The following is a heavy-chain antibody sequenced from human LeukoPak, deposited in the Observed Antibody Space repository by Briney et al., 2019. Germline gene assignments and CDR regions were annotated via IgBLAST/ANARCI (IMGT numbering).Heavy chain of an antibody. CDR3: ARDETYYDFWSANRDSYYYYYMDV. CDR2: ISSSGSTI. CDR1: GFTFSSYE. V-gene: IGHV3-48*03. Sequence: GGSLRLSCAASGFTFSSYEMNWVRQAPGKGLEWVSYISSSGSTIYYADSVKGRFTISRDNAKNSLYLQMNSLRAEDTALYYCARDETYYDFWSANRDSYYYYYMDVWGKGTTVTVSS. J-gene: IGHJ6*03. D-gene: IGHD3-3*01.